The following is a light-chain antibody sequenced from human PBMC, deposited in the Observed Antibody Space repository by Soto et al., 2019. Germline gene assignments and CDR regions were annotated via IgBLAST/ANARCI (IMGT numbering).Light chain of an antibody. Sequence: QSVLTQPTSASGTPGQWVTISCSGSSSNIGSNTVNWYQQLPGTAPKLLIYNNNQRPSGVPDRFSGSKSGTSASLAISGLQSEDEADDYCAAWDDSLNGLVFGNGTKLTVL. CDR1: SSNIGSNT. V-gene: IGLV1-44*01. CDR3: AAWDDSLNGLV. J-gene: IGLJ1*01. CDR2: NNN.